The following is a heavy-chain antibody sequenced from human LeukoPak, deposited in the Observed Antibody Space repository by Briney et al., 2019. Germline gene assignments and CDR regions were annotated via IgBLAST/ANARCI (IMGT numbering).Heavy chain of an antibody. CDR3: AKVLTPQYYYYYYMDV. J-gene: IGHJ6*03. CDR2: ISGSGGST. V-gene: IGHV3-23*01. CDR1: GFTFSSYA. Sequence: GGSLRLSCAASGFTFSSYAMSWVRQAPGKGLEWVSAISGSGGSTYYADSVKGRFTISRDNSKNTLYLQMNGLRAEDTAVYYCAKVLTPQYYYYYYMDVWGKGTTVTVSS.